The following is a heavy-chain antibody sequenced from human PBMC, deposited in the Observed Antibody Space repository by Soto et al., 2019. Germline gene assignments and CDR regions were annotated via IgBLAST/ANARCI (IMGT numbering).Heavy chain of an antibody. Sequence: ASVKVSCTTSGYTFSNYGVTWVRQAPGQGLEWIGWISGYDGNRNYAQNFQGRVTMTTDTSTSTAYMDLRSLRFDDTAVYYCARDHFYGSGTYYRGNFDFWGQGTLVTVSS. V-gene: IGHV1-18*01. CDR2: ISGYDGNR. D-gene: IGHD3-10*01. CDR3: ARDHFYGSGTYYRGNFDF. J-gene: IGHJ4*02. CDR1: GYTFSNYG.